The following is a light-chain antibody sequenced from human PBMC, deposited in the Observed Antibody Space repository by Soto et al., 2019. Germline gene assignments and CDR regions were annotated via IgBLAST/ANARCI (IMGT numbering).Light chain of an antibody. J-gene: IGKJ1*01. CDR1: QTISSW. Sequence: SQSPFPLPGSVSSRVTITGRASQTISSWLAWYQQKPGKAPKLLIHDASTLKSGFLSRFSGSGSGTEFTLTINSLQPEDFATYYCQQDDSYPGAFGQGTKVDIK. V-gene: IGKV1-5*03. CDR3: QQDDSYPGA. CDR2: DAS.